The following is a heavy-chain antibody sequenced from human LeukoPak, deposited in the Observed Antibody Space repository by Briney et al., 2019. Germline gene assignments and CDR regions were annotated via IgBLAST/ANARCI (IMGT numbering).Heavy chain of an antibody. Sequence: ASVKVSCKASGYTFTSYAMHWVRQAPGQRLEWMGWINAGNGNTKYSQEFQGRVTITRDTSASTAYMELSSLRSEDMAVYYCARNAPVRHYDILTGYMGEAYYYMDVWGKGTTVTVSS. V-gene: IGHV1-3*03. CDR3: ARNAPVRHYDILTGYMGEAYYYMDV. CDR1: GYTFTSYA. J-gene: IGHJ6*03. D-gene: IGHD3-9*01. CDR2: INAGNGNT.